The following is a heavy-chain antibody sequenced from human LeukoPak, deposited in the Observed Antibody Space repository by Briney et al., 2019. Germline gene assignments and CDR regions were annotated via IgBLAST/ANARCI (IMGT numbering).Heavy chain of an antibody. J-gene: IGHJ3*02. CDR3: ATRLTADSYEASDI. Sequence: GGSLRLSCAGSGFTFSRFSMIWVRQAPGKGLEWVASISSGSHHKYHADSVKGRFTVSRDNDKNSLFLQMNSLRVEDTALYYCATRLTADSYEASDIWGQGTMVTVSS. CDR2: ISSGSHHK. D-gene: IGHD6-25*01. CDR1: GFTFSRFS. V-gene: IGHV3-21*06.